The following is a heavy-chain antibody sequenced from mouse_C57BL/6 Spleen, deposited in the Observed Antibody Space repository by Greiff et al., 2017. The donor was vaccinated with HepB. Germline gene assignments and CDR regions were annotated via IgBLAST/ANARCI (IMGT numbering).Heavy chain of an antibody. V-gene: IGHV1-52*01. D-gene: IGHD2-4*01. CDR1: GYTFTSYW. Sequence: QVQLQQPGAELVRPGSSVKLSCKASGYTFTSYWMHWVKQRPIQGLEWIGNIDPSDSETHYNQKFKDKATLTVDKSSSTGYMQLSSLTSEDSAVYYYARRDYDGGGLDYWGQGTSVTVSS. J-gene: IGHJ4*01. CDR2: IDPSDSET. CDR3: ARRDYDGGGLDY.